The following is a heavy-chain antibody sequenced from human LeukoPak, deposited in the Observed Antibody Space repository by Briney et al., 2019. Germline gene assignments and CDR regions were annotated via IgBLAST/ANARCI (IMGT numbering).Heavy chain of an antibody. Sequence: GGSLRLSCAASGFTFSSYAMSWVRQAPGKGLEWVSAISGSGGSTYYADSVKGRFTISRDNSKNTLYLQMNSLRAEDTAVYYCSKDIRYGSGYNAFDVWGQGTTVTVSS. D-gene: IGHD3-10*01. V-gene: IGHV3-23*01. CDR2: ISGSGGST. CDR3: SKDIRYGSGYNAFDV. J-gene: IGHJ3*01. CDR1: GFTFSSYA.